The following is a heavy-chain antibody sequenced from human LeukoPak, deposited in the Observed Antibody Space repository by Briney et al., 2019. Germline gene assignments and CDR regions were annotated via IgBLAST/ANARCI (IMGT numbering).Heavy chain of an antibody. CDR1: GGSISRYY. CDR2: ISSSSSYI. CDR3: ARDPLSRGYSYGYFGY. Sequence: ETLSLTCAVSGGSISRYYWSWVRQAPGKGLEWVSSISSSSSYIYYADSVKGRFTISRDNAKNSLYLQMNSLRAEDTAVYYCARDPLSRGYSYGYFGYWGQGTLVTVS. V-gene: IGHV3-21*01. D-gene: IGHD5-18*01. J-gene: IGHJ4*02.